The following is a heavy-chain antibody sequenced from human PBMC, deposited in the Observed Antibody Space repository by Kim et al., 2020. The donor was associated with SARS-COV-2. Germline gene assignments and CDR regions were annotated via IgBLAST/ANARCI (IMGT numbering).Heavy chain of an antibody. J-gene: IGHJ6*02. CDR3: ARDYPYSSSWYRNYGMDV. D-gene: IGHD6-13*01. Sequence: ASVKVSCKASSYTFTSYGISWVRQAPGQGLEWMGWISAYNGNTNYAQKLQGRVTMTTDRTTSTAYMELRSLRSDDTAVYYCARDYPYSSSWYRNYGMDVWGQGTTVTVSS. CDR1: SYTFTSYG. V-gene: IGHV1-18*01. CDR2: ISAYNGNT.